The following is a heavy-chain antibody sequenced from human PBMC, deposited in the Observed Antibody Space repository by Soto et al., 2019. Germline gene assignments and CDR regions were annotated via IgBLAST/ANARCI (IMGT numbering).Heavy chain of an antibody. CDR3: ARSNPAAGEDYYHGMDV. J-gene: IGHJ6*02. CDR2: IIPIFGTA. Sequence: QVQLVQSGAEVKKPGSSVKVSCKASGGTFSSYAISWVRQAPGQGLEWMGGIIPIFGTANYAQKFQGRVTITADEATSTAYMELSSLRSEDTAVYYCARSNPAAGEDYYHGMDVWGQGTTVTVSS. CDR1: GGTFSSYA. D-gene: IGHD2-2*01. V-gene: IGHV1-69*12.